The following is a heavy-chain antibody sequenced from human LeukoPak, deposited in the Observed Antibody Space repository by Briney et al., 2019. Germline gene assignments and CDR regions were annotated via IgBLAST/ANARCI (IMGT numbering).Heavy chain of an antibody. CDR2: IRQDGGEK. CDR3: ARDGTAAGLYFDL. J-gene: IGHJ4*02. D-gene: IGHD6-13*01. V-gene: IGHV3-7*01. Sequence: GGSLRLSCAVSGFTFSDYWMNWVRQAPGKGLEWVASIRQDGGEKSYVDSVKGRLTISRDNTKHSLYLQMSSLRDEDTGVYYCARDGTAAGLYFDLWGQGTLVTVSS. CDR1: GFTFSDYW.